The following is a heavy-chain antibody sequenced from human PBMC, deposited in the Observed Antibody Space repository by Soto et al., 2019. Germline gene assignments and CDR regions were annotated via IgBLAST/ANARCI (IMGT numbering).Heavy chain of an antibody. V-gene: IGHV3-74*01. Sequence: EVQRVESGGGLVQPGGSLRLSCAASGFTFSSYWMHWVRQVPGKGLLWVSRIDEYGSTINYADSVRGRFTISRDNARNTLYREMNSLRAEDTALYYCTRDIGGKGAYWGPGTLVTVSS. CDR2: IDEYGSTI. CDR3: TRDIGGKGAY. CDR1: GFTFSSYW. D-gene: IGHD3-10*01. J-gene: IGHJ4*02.